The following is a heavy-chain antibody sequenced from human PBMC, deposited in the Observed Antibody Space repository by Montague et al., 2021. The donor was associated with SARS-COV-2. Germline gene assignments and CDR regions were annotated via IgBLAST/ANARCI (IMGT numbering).Heavy chain of an antibody. CDR3: ASSLDRSGTYYLPY. V-gene: IGHV4-59*01. CDR2: IHHSGST. D-gene: IGHD3-10*01. J-gene: IGHJ4*02. CDR1: GGSFGGYY. Sequence: SETLSLTCSVSGGSFGGYYWSWLRQPPGKGLEWIGHIHHSGSTTYSPSFKSRVTISIDTPKNQFSLKLSSVTAADTAVYYCASSLDRSGTYYLPYWGQGTLVTVSS.